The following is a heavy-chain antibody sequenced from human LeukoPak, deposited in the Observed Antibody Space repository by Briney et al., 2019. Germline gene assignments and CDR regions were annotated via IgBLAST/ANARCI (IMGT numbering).Heavy chain of an antibody. CDR1: GFTFNSYE. Sequence: GGSLRLSCAASGFTFNSYEMNWVRQAPGKGLEWVSYISSSGSTIYYADSVKGRFTISRDSAKSSLYLQMNSLRAEDTAVHYCARKNYYDSSSIDYWGQGTLVTVSS. CDR3: ARKNYYDSSSIDY. CDR2: ISSSGSTI. V-gene: IGHV3-48*03. D-gene: IGHD3-22*01. J-gene: IGHJ4*02.